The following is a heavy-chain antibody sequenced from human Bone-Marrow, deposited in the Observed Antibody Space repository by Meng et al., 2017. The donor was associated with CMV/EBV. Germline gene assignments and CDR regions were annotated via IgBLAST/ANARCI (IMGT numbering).Heavy chain of an antibody. CDR1: GFTFSSHW. Sequence: GESLKISCAASGFTFSSHWMSWVRQAPGKGLEWVACIKQDGSEKYYVDSVKGRFTISRDNAKNSLYLQMNSLRAEDTAVYYCARKNGMDVWGQGAAV. J-gene: IGHJ6*02. CDR2: IKQDGSEK. V-gene: IGHV3-7*01. CDR3: ARKNGMDV.